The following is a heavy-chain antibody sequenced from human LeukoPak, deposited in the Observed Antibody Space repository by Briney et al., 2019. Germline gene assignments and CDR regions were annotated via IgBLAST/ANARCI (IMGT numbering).Heavy chain of an antibody. CDR1: GFTLSNHA. CDR3: AKDLRSGWYYFDY. D-gene: IGHD6-19*01. Sequence: GGSLRLSCAASGFTLSNHARIWVRQAPGRGLECVAFIRYDGSNKYYADSVKGRFTISRDNSKNTTSLQMNSLRAEDTAVYYCAKDLRSGWYYFDYWGQGTLVTVSS. J-gene: IGHJ4*02. CDR2: IRYDGSNK. V-gene: IGHV3-30*02.